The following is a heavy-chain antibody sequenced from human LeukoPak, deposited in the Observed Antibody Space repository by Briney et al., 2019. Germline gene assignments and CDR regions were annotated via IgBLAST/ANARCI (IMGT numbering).Heavy chain of an antibody. CDR3: ARVYSNYYYYYMDV. J-gene: IGHJ6*03. Sequence: ASVKVSCKASGYTFTSYGISWVRQAPGQGLEWRGWISDYNGNTNYAQKLRGRVTMTTDTSTSTAYMELRSLRSDDTAVYYCARVYSNYYYYYMDVWGKGTTVTVSS. CDR1: GYTFTSYG. CDR2: ISDYNGNT. D-gene: IGHD4-11*01. V-gene: IGHV1-18*01.